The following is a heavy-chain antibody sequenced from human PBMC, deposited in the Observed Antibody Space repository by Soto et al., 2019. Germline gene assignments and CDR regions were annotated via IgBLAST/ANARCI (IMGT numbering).Heavy chain of an antibody. CDR3: AHSRRLSGYEYYYYYYAMDV. Sequence: QITLKESGPTLVKPTQTLTLTCTFSGFSLSTSGVGVGWIRQPPGKALEWLALIYLDDEKRYSPSLKSRLTITTKNPXTQVVLTMTNVDPVDTAAYYCAHSRRLSGYEYYYYYYAMDVWGQGTTVTVSS. CDR2: IYLDDEK. V-gene: IGHV2-5*02. J-gene: IGHJ6*02. D-gene: IGHD5-12*01. CDR1: GFSLSTSGVG.